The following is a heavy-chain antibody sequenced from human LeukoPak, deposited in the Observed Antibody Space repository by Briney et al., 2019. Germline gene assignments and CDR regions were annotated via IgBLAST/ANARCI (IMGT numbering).Heavy chain of an antibody. D-gene: IGHD6-13*01. J-gene: IGHJ4*02. V-gene: IGHV3-30*04. CDR1: GFTFSSYA. CDR3: AKGTSSWHEFDY. Sequence: GGSLRLSCAASGFTFSSYAMHWVRQAPGKGLEWVAVISYDGSNKYYADSVKGRFTISRDNSKNSLYLQMNSLRAEDTALYYCAKGTSSWHEFDYWGQGTLVTVFS. CDR2: ISYDGSNK.